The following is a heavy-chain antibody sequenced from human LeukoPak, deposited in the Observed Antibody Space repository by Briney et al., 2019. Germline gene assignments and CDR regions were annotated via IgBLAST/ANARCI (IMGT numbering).Heavy chain of an antibody. V-gene: IGHV4-34*01. CDR2: INHSGST. CDR1: SGSFSVYY. Sequence: PSETLSLTCAVYSGSFSVYYWSWIRQPPGKGLEWIGEINHSGSTSHNPSLKSRVTISVDTSKNQFSLKLTSVTAADTALYYCARGDGRDGYKGKLDYWGQGTLVTVSS. CDR3: ARGDGRDGYKGKLDY. J-gene: IGHJ4*02. D-gene: IGHD5-24*01.